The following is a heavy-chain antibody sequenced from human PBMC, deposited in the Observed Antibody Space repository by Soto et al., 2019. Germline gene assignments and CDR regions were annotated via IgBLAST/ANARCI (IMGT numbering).Heavy chain of an antibody. Sequence: QVQLVESGGGVVQPGRSLRLSCAASGFTFTTYAMHWVRQAPGKGLEWVAVISYDGTNEYYTDSVKGRFTISRDNSKNTLNLQMNSLRPEDMALYYCARDGSGTYYGWFDPWGQGTLVTVSS. CDR1: GFTFTTYA. CDR3: ARDGSGTYYGWFDP. J-gene: IGHJ5*02. V-gene: IGHV3-30-3*01. CDR2: ISYDGTNE. D-gene: IGHD3-10*01.